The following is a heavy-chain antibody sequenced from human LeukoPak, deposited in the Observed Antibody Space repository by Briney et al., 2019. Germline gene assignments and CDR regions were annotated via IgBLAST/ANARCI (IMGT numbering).Heavy chain of an antibody. CDR2: IYYSGST. D-gene: IGHD3-10*01. CDR3: ARLSWDYGSGRYFDF. Sequence: SETLSLTCTVSGGSISISSYYWGWIRQPPGKGPEWIGSIYYSGSTYYNPSLKSRVTISVDTSKNQFSLKLSSVTAADTAVYYCARLSWDYGSGRYFDFWGQGTLVTVSS. CDR1: GGSISISSYY. V-gene: IGHV4-39*01. J-gene: IGHJ4*02.